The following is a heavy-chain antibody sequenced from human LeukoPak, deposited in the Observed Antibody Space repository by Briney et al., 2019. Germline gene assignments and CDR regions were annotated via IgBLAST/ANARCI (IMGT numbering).Heavy chain of an antibody. Sequence: GGSLRLSCAASGFTFSSYGMHWVRQAPGKGLEWVAVIWYDGSNKYYADSVKGRFTISRDNSKNTLYLQMNSLRAEDTAVYYCAGPLSSNVGLLNSWGQGTLVTVSS. CDR2: IWYDGSNK. CDR1: GFTFSSYG. J-gene: IGHJ4*02. V-gene: IGHV3-33*01. CDR3: AGPLSSNVGLLNS. D-gene: IGHD6-13*01.